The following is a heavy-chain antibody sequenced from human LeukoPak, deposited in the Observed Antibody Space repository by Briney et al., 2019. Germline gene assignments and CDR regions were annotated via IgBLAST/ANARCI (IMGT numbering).Heavy chain of an antibody. J-gene: IGHJ4*02. V-gene: IGHV4-4*07. D-gene: IGHD4-17*01. Sequence: SETLSLTCTVSGGSISSYYWSWIRQPAGKGLEWIGRIYTSGSTNYSPSLKSRVTMSVDTSKNQFSLKLSSVTAADTAVYYCARGQYYGDYLGDFDYWGQGTLVTASS. CDR1: GGSISSYY. CDR3: ARGQYYGDYLGDFDY. CDR2: IYTSGST.